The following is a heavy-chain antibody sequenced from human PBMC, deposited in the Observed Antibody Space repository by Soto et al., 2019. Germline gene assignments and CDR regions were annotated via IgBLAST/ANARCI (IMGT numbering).Heavy chain of an antibody. CDR3: ARGIGYNYGYFDY. CDR2: ISHGGTT. J-gene: IGHJ4*02. CDR1: GGSFTDYY. D-gene: IGHD5-18*01. V-gene: IGHV4-34*01. Sequence: PSETLSLTCSVSGGSFTDYYWTWIRQPPGKPLEWIGEISHGGTTKDNPFLHSRVTMSVDTSRNQFSLDLTSVTAADTAVYYCARGIGYNYGYFDYWGQGTLVTVSS.